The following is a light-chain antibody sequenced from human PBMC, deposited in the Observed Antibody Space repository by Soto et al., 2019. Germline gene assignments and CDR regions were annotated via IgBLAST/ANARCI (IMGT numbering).Light chain of an antibody. Sequence: QSALTQPPSASGSPGQSVTISCTGTSSDVGGYNYVSWYQQHPGKAPKVMIYEVNKRPSGVPDRFSGSKSGNTASLTVSGLQAEYEAAYYCNSHAGSNNFVFGGGTKLTVL. V-gene: IGLV2-8*01. CDR3: NSHAGSNNFV. CDR1: SSDVGGYNY. CDR2: EVN. J-gene: IGLJ2*01.